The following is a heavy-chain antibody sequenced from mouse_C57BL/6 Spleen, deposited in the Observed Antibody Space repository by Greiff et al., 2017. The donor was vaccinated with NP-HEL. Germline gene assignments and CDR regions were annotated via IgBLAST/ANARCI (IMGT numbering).Heavy chain of an antibody. V-gene: IGHV1-53*01. CDR1: GYTFTSYW. Sequence: QVQLQQPGTELVKPGAAVKLSCKASGYTFTSYWMHWVKQRPGQGLEWIGNINPSNGGTNYNEKFKSKATLTVDKSSSTAYMQLSSLTSEDSAVYYCARDDYEKEYYFDYWGQGTTLTVSS. CDR3: ARDDYEKEYYFDY. D-gene: IGHD2-4*01. CDR2: INPSNGGT. J-gene: IGHJ2*01.